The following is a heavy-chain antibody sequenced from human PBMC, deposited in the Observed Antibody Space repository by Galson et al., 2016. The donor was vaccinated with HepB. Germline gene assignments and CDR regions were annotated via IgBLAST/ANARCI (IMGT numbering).Heavy chain of an antibody. J-gene: IGHJ5*02. CDR3: ARARRIMIFGVVFMNWFDP. D-gene: IGHD3-3*01. CDR2: MNPNSGNT. V-gene: IGHV1-8*01. Sequence: SVKVSCKASGYTFTSYDINWVRQATGQGLEWMGWMNPNSGNTGYAQKFQGRVTMTRNTSISTAYMELSSLRTEDTAVYYCARARRIMIFGVVFMNWFDPWGQGTLVTVSS. CDR1: GYTFTSYD.